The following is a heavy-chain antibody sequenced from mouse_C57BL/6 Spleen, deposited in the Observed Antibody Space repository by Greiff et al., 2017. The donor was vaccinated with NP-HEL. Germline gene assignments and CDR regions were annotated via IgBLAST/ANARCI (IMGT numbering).Heavy chain of an antibody. CDR2: ISSGSSTI. D-gene: IGHD1-1*01. CDR1: GFPFSAYG. J-gene: IGHJ4*01. Sequence: EVKLMESGGGLVKPGGSLTLSCAASGFPFSAYGMPWFRQAPEQGLDWVAYISSGSSTIYYADTVKGRFTISRDNAKNTLFLQMTSLRSEDTAMYYCARPLYYYGSLYAMDYWGQGTSVTVSS. CDR3: ARPLYYYGSLYAMDY. V-gene: IGHV5-17*01.